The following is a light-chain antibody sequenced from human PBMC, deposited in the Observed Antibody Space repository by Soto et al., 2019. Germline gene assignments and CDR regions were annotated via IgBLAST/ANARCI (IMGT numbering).Light chain of an antibody. Sequence: EIVLTQSPATLSLSPGERATLSCRASQSVSSYLAWYQQKPGQAPRLLIYDASNRATGIPARFIGSGSGTDFPLTISSPEPEDFAVYYCQQRSNWPPLFTFGPGTKVDIK. V-gene: IGKV3-11*01. CDR3: QQRSNWPPLFT. CDR1: QSVSSY. J-gene: IGKJ3*01. CDR2: DAS.